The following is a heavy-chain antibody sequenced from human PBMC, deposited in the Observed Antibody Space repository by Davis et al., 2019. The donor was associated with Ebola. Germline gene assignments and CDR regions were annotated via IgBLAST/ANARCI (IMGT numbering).Heavy chain of an antibody. J-gene: IGHJ6*03. D-gene: IGHD2-2*01. Sequence: NYAQNFQGRVTIIADESTSTAYMELSSLRSEDTAVYYCASGDYCSSTSCYYYMDVWGKGTTVTVSS. V-gene: IGHV1-69*01. CDR3: ASGDYCSSTSCYYYMDV.